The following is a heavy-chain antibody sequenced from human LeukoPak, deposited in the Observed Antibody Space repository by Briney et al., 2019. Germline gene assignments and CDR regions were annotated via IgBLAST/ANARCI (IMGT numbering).Heavy chain of an antibody. CDR3: ASQSFGAISGHFDY. CDR1: GGSMSSYY. Sequence: SEPLSLTCTVSGGSMSSYYGRWLRPPPGKGRGGIGYIYYSGITNYNPSLKSRVTISIDTCNNQFCVQLRAVTAADTAVYYCASQSFGAISGHFDYWGQGTLGTVSS. CDR2: IYYSGIT. V-gene: IGHV4-59*08. J-gene: IGHJ4*02. D-gene: IGHD3-10*01.